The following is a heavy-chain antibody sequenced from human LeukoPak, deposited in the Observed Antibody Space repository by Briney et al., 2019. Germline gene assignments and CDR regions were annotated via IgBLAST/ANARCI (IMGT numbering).Heavy chain of an antibody. Sequence: GGSLGLSCAASGFTFSSYAMSWVRQAPGKGLEWVSAISGSGGSTYYADSVKGRFAISRDNSKNTLYLQMNSLRAEDTAVYYCARRHYDILTGSRAGWFDPWGQGTLVTVSS. CDR2: ISGSGGST. V-gene: IGHV3-23*01. D-gene: IGHD3-9*01. J-gene: IGHJ5*02. CDR1: GFTFSSYA. CDR3: ARRHYDILTGSRAGWFDP.